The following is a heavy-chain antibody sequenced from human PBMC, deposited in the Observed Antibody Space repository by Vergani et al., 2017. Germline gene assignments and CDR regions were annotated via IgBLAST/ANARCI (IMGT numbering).Heavy chain of an antibody. D-gene: IGHD3-16*02. J-gene: IGHJ4*02. CDR1: GFALNRHA. Sequence: QVQLVESGGGVVQPGTSLRLSCVVSGFALNRHAMYWVRQAPGKVLEWVVGISFDGTNEYYPDLVKGRFTISRDIAKNTLYLQVRSLRLEDTGVYHCVRGRGLYAGSRCYTEAWDYWGQGAPVTVSS. CDR3: VRGRGLYAGSRCYTEAWDY. CDR2: ISFDGTNE. V-gene: IGHV3-30-3*01.